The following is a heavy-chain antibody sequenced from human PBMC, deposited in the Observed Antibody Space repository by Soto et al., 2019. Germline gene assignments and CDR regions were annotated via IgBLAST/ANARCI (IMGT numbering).Heavy chain of an antibody. Sequence: EVQLVESGGGLVTPGGSLRLSCAASGFTFSSYSMNWVRQPPGKGLEWVSSISSTSSDKYYADSVKGRFTISRDNAKNSLYLQMNSLRAEDTAVYYCARDPSSGNYDDGANYWGQGALVTVSS. CDR2: ISSTSSDK. V-gene: IGHV3-21*06. J-gene: IGHJ4*02. D-gene: IGHD1-26*01. CDR3: ARDPSSGNYDDGANY. CDR1: GFTFSSYS.